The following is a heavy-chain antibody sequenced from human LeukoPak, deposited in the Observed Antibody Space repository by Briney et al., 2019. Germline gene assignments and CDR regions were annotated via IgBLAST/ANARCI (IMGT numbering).Heavy chain of an antibody. V-gene: IGHV1-46*01. CDR1: GYTFSGYY. D-gene: IGHD5-24*01. J-gene: IGHJ3*02. CDR3: ARDPEMATNPYAFDI. CDR2: INPSGGST. Sequence: ASVKVSCKASGYTFSGYYIHWVRQAPGQGLEWMGIINPSGGSTSYAQKFQGRVTMTRDTSTSTVYMELSSLRSEDTAVYYCARDPEMATNPYAFDIWGQGTMVTVSS.